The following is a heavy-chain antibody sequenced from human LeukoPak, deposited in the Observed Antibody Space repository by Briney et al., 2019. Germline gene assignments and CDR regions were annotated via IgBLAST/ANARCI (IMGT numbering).Heavy chain of an antibody. CDR2: ISAYNGNT. J-gene: IGHJ5*02. CDR1: GYTFTSYG. D-gene: IGHD2-15*01. V-gene: IGHV1-18*01. Sequence: ASVKVSCKASGYTFTSYGISWVRQAPGQGLEWMGWISAYNGNTNYAQKFQGRVTITADKSTSTAYMELSSLRSEDTAVYYCAATAPGGTSGWFDPWGQGTLVTVSS. CDR3: AATAPGGTSGWFDP.